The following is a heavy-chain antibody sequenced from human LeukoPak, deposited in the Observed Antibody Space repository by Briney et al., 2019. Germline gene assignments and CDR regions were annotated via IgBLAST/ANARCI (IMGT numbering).Heavy chain of an antibody. J-gene: IGHJ4*02. D-gene: IGHD3-3*01. V-gene: IGHV1-46*01. CDR1: GYTFTSYY. Sequence: GSVKVSCKASGYTFTSYYIHWVRQAPGQGLEWMGIINPSGGSTSYAQKFQGRVTMTRDTSTSTVYMELSSLRSEDTAVYYCARATYYDFWSGYYTGSAFDYWGQGTLVTVSS. CDR2: INPSGGST. CDR3: ARATYYDFWSGYYTGSAFDY.